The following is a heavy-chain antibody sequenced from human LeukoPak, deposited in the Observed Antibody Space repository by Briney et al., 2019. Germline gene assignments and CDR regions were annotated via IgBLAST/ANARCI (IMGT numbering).Heavy chain of an antibody. CDR2: INPNSGGT. Sequence: ASVEVSCKASGYTFTGYYMHWVRQAPGQGLEWMGWINPNSGGTNYAQKFQGRVTTTRDTSISTAYMELSRLRSDDTAVYYCARVPVRGVIPFDYWGQGTLVTVSS. D-gene: IGHD3-10*01. J-gene: IGHJ4*02. V-gene: IGHV1-2*02. CDR1: GYTFTGYY. CDR3: ARVPVRGVIPFDY.